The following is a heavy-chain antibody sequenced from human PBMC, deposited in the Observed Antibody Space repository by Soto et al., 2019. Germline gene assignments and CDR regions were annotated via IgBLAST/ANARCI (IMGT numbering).Heavy chain of an antibody. D-gene: IGHD3-10*01. CDR3: VVAMVREILIFESAGMHV. J-gene: IGHJ6*02. V-gene: IGHV1-69*01. CDR1: GGSFNNYA. CDR2: IIPNFDTP. Sequence: QVHLVQSGAEVKKPGSSVKVSCKTSGGSFNNYAVSWVRQAPGQGLEWMGGIIPNFDTPNYAQKFQDSVTILADESTSTVYMELRSLSSTDTAVSYCVVAMVREILIFESAGMHVWGQGTTVIVSS.